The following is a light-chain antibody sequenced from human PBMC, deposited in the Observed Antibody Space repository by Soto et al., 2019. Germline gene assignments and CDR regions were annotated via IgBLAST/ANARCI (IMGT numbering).Light chain of an antibody. Sequence: DIQLTQSPSSLSASVGDRVTITCRASQSVTKYLNWYQQKPGKAPTRLIYVASNLQSGVPSRLIGSGSGTDYSPTITMMQPEDLGTYYSPHHYLNPPLTFGPGTLVEIE. V-gene: IGKV1-39*01. CDR2: VAS. J-gene: IGKJ1*01. CDR3: PHHYLNPPLT. CDR1: QSVTKY.